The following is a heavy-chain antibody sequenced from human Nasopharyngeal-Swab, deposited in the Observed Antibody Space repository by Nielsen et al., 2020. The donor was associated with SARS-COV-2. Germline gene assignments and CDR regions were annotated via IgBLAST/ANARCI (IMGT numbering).Heavy chain of an antibody. J-gene: IGHJ1*01. CDR3: ARRAVAGEYFQR. CDR1: GFTFSSYS. Sequence: GESLKISCAASGFTFSSYSMNWVRQAPGKGLEWVSSISSSSSYIYYADSVKGRFTISRDSAKNSLYLQMNSLRAEDTAVYYCARRAVAGEYFQRWGQGTLVTVSS. D-gene: IGHD6-19*01. V-gene: IGHV3-21*01. CDR2: ISSSSSYI.